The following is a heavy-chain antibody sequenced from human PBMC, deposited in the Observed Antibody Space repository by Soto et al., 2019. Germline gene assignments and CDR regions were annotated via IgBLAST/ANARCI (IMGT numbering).Heavy chain of an antibody. Sequence: SVKVSCKASGGTFRSSAITWVRQAPGQGLEWMGGLIPVFGVTNYAQKFQGRFTITADESTTTAYMDLSSLRSEDTAVYYCARWGRDCRDNNCYPRWFDSWGQGTLVTVSS. J-gene: IGHJ5*01. CDR3: ARWGRDCRDNNCYPRWFDS. CDR1: GGTFRSSA. CDR2: LIPVFGVT. V-gene: IGHV1-69*13. D-gene: IGHD2-15*01.